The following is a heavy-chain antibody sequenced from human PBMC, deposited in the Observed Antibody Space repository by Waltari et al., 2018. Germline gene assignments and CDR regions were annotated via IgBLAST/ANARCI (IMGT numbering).Heavy chain of an antibody. J-gene: IGHJ6*03. CDR3: ARDVPVAGKDGYYYYYYMDV. D-gene: IGHD6-13*01. Sequence: QVQLVQSGAEVKKPGSSVKVSCKASGGTFSSYAISWVRQAPGQGLEWMGGIIPILGIANYAQKFQGRVTITADESTSTAYMELSSLRSEDTAVYYCARDVPVAGKDGYYYYYYMDVWGKGTTVTVSS. CDR1: GGTFSSYA. V-gene: IGHV1-69*04. CDR2: IIPILGIA.